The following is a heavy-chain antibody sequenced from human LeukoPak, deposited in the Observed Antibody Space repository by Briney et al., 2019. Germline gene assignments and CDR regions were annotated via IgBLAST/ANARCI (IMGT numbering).Heavy chain of an antibody. V-gene: IGHV1-2*02. CDR1: RYTFTDYY. CDR3: ARANFLYCSSTTCLFDY. J-gene: IGHJ4*02. Sequence: GASVKVSCKASRYTFTDYYMHWVRPAPGQGFEWMGWINPNDGDTNYAQKFQGRVTLTRDTSISTAHMEVSRLRSDDTAVYYCARANFLYCSSTTCLFDYWGQGTLVTVSS. D-gene: IGHD2-2*01. CDR2: INPNDGDT.